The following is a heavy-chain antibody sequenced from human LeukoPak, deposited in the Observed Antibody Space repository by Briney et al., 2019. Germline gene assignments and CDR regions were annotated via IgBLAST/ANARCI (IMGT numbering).Heavy chain of an antibody. D-gene: IGHD6-19*01. CDR2: IIPIFGTA. V-gene: IGHV1-69*13. Sequence: ASVKVSCKASGGTFSSYAISWVRQAPGQGLEWMGGIIPIFGTANYAQKFQGRVTITADESTSTAYMELSSLRSEDTAVYYCASPAVAGPWEWGQGTLVTVSS. J-gene: IGHJ4*02. CDR3: ASPAVAGPWE. CDR1: GGTFSSYA.